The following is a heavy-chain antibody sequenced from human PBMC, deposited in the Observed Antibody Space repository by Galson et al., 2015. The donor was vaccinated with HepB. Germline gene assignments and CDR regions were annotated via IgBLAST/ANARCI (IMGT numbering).Heavy chain of an antibody. CDR3: TRASSSDFLHYYYYGMDV. J-gene: IGHJ6*02. CDR2: IRSKAYGGTT. Sequence: SLRLSCATSGFTFGDYAMSWFRQAPGKGLEWVGFIRSKAYGGTTEYAASVKGRFTISRNDSKSIAYLQMNSLKTVDTAVYYCTRASSSDFLHYYYYGMDVWGQGTTVTVSS. D-gene: IGHD3-3*01. CDR1: GFTFGDYA. V-gene: IGHV3-49*03.